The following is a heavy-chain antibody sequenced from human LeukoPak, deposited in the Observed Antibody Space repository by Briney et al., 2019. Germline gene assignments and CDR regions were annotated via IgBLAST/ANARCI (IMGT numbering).Heavy chain of an antibody. Sequence: GGSLRLSCAASGFTFSSYSMNWVRQAPGQRLEWVSSISSSSRYIYYAESVTGRFTISRDNAKHALYLQMDSLIAEDTAVYYCARDNGPDYDILTGYYPDCYGMDVWGQGTTVTVSS. D-gene: IGHD3-9*01. CDR3: ARDNGPDYDILTGYYPDCYGMDV. CDR1: GFTFSSYS. CDR2: ISSSSRYI. V-gene: IGHV3-21*01. J-gene: IGHJ6*02.